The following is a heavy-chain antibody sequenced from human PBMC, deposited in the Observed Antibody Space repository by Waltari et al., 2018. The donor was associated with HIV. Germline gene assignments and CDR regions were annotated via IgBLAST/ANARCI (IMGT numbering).Heavy chain of an antibody. Sequence: QVQLVQSGAEVKKPGASVKVSCRVSGYTLTAFSMHRVGPAPGKGLEWMGGFESEDGGTIYAQNLQGRVTMTEDTSTDTAYMELSSLRSEDTAVYYCATGRGPYDFWSGLYWGQGTLVTVSS. CDR1: GYTLTAFS. D-gene: IGHD3-3*01. CDR2: FESEDGGT. J-gene: IGHJ4*02. V-gene: IGHV1-24*01. CDR3: ATGRGPYDFWSGLY.